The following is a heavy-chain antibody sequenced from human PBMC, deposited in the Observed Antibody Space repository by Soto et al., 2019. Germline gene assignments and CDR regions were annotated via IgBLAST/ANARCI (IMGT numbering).Heavy chain of an antibody. V-gene: IGHV3-21*01. D-gene: IGHD1-26*01. CDR2: ISSSSSYI. CDR3: ARDSHSGTHPDAFDI. J-gene: IGHJ3*02. CDR1: GFTFSSYS. Sequence: GGSLRLSCAASGFTFSSYSMNWVRQAPGKGLEWVSSISSSSSYIYYADSVKGRFTISRDNAKNSLYLQMNSLRAEDTAVYYCARDSHSGTHPDAFDIWGQGTMVTVSS.